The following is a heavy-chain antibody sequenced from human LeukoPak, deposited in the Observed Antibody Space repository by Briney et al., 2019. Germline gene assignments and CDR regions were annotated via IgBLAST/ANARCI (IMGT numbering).Heavy chain of an antibody. Sequence: SQTLSLTCAISGDSVSSNSAAWNWIRQSPSRGLEWLGRTYYRSKWYNDYAVSVKSRITTNPDTSKNQFSLQLNSVTPEDTAVYYCARARGSGWFRNYYYYGMDVWGQGTTVTVSS. CDR2: TYYRSKWYN. J-gene: IGHJ6*02. V-gene: IGHV6-1*01. CDR1: GDSVSSNSAA. D-gene: IGHD6-19*01. CDR3: ARARGSGWFRNYYYYGMDV.